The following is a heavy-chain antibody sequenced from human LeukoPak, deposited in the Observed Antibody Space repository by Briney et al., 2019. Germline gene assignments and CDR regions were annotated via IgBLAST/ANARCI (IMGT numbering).Heavy chain of an antibody. CDR1: GGIFSIYA. V-gene: IGHV1-69*01. Sequence: ASVKVSCKASGGIFSIYAISWVRQAPGQGLEWMGGSIPIFGTAKYSQEFQGRVTISADESTSTAYMELSRLRSDDTAVYYCARGGATYYHDSSDYHQGFDPWGQGTLVTVSS. CDR3: ARGGATYYHDSSDYHQGFDP. CDR2: SIPIFGTA. J-gene: IGHJ5*02. D-gene: IGHD3-22*01.